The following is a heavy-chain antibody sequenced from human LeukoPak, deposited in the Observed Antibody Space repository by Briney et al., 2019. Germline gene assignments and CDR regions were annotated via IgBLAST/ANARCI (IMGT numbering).Heavy chain of an antibody. D-gene: IGHD2-8*01. CDR1: GFRFSSYA. CDR2: ISGSGAST. Sequence: GGSLRLACAASGFRFSSYAMSWVRQAPGKGLEWVSAISGSGASTYYADSVKGRFTVSRDNSKNTLYLQMSSLRAEDTAVYYCAKEMAPAGGFDLWGQGTLVTVSS. V-gene: IGHV3-23*01. CDR3: AKEMAPAGGFDL. J-gene: IGHJ4*02.